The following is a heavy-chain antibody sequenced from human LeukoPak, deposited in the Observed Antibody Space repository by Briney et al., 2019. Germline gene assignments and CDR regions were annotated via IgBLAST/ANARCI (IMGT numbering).Heavy chain of an antibody. D-gene: IGHD3-3*01. Sequence: SETLSLTCAVYGGSFSGYYWSWIRQPPGKGLEWIGEINHSGSTNYNPSLKSRVTISVDTSKNQFSLKLSSVTAADTAVYYCARTDEKIRFLEWRPGMDVWGQGTTVTVSS. CDR3: ARTDEKIRFLEWRPGMDV. V-gene: IGHV4-34*01. CDR2: INHSGST. J-gene: IGHJ6*02. CDR1: GGSFSGYY.